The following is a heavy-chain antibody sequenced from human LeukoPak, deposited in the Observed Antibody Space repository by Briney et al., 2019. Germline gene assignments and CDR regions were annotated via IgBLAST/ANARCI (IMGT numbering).Heavy chain of an antibody. Sequence: GESLKISCKGSGFSFTTYWIGWVRQMPGKGLERMGIIYPGDSDTRYSPSFQGQVTISADKSISTAYLQWSSLKASDTAMYYCARRGPGGFGGSPFDYWGQGTLVTVSS. J-gene: IGHJ4*02. CDR2: IYPGDSDT. D-gene: IGHD3-10*01. V-gene: IGHV5-51*01. CDR3: ARRGPGGFGGSPFDY. CDR1: GFSFTTYW.